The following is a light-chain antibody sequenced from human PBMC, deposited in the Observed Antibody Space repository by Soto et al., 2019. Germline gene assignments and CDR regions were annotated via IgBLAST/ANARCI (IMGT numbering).Light chain of an antibody. CDR1: QSRVHSDGKTY. Sequence: ILMTQTPLSLSIIPGQTSSISCKSGQSRVHSDGKTYFYWYVQKAGQAPRLLIYGASTRATGIPDRFSGSGSGTDFTLTISRLEPEDSAVYYCQQYGSSPTWTFGQGTKVDIK. CDR3: QQYGSSPTWT. V-gene: IGKV2-29*01. J-gene: IGKJ1*01. CDR2: GAS.